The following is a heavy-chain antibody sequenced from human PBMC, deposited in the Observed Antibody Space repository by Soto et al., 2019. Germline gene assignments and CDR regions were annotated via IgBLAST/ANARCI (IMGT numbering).Heavy chain of an antibody. J-gene: IGHJ6*02. CDR3: ARENYYYYGMDV. Sequence: GGSLRLSCAASGFTFSSYWMHWVRQAPGKGLVWVSRINSDGSSTSYADSVKGRFTISRDNAKNTLYLQMNSLRAEDTAVYYCARENYYYYGMDVWGQGTTVTVSS. CDR2: INSDGSST. CDR1: GFTFSSYW. V-gene: IGHV3-74*01.